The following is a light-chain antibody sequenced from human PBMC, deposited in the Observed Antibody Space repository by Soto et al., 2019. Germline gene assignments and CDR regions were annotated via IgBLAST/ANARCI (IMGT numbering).Light chain of an antibody. Sequence: EFVLTQSPATLSLSPGDRATLSFRAIQSVSHALAWYQQKPGQAPRLLIHDASSRATGIPARFSGSGSETDFTLTISSLEPEDFAVYYCQQRGSWPPSITFGQGTRLEIK. V-gene: IGKV3-11*01. CDR1: QSVSHA. J-gene: IGKJ5*01. CDR3: QQRGSWPPSIT. CDR2: DAS.